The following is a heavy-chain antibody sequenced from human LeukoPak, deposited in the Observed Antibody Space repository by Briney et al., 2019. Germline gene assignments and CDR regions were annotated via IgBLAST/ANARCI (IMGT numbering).Heavy chain of an antibody. CDR2: ISSSSSYI. V-gene: IGHV3-21*04. J-gene: IGHJ4*02. D-gene: IGHD5-12*01. CDR1: GFTFSSYS. CDR3: AKLDTVATIFPFDY. Sequence: GGSLRLSCAASGFTFSSYSMNWVRQAPGKGLEWVSSISSSSSYIYYADSVKGRFTISRDNSKNTLYLQMNSLRAEDTAVYYCAKLDTVATIFPFDYWGQGTLVTVSS.